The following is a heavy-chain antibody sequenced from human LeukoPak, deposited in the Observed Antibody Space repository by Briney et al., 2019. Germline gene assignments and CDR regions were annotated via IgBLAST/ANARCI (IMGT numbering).Heavy chain of an antibody. Sequence: GGSLRLSCAASGFTFSSYSMNWVRQAPGKGLEWVSSISSSSSYIYYADSVKGRFTISRDNAKNSLYLQMNSLRAEDTAVYYCASGRGVPAAIFPNEFDYWGQGTLVTVSS. CDR2: ISSSSSYI. D-gene: IGHD2-2*02. J-gene: IGHJ4*02. CDR3: ASGRGVPAAIFPNEFDY. V-gene: IGHV3-21*01. CDR1: GFTFSSYS.